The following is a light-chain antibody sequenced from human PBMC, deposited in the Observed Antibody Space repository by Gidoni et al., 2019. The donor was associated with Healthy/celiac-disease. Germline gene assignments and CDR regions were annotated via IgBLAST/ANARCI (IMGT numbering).Light chain of an antibody. CDR2: AAS. CDR1: QSISSY. J-gene: IGKJ2*03. CDR3: KQSYSTPLYS. Sequence: DIQMTQSPSSLSASVGDRVTITCRASQSISSYLNWYQQKPGKAPKLLIYAASSLQSGVPSRFSGSGSGTDFTRTISSLKPEDFATYYCKQSYSTPLYSFGQGTKLEIK. V-gene: IGKV1-39*01.